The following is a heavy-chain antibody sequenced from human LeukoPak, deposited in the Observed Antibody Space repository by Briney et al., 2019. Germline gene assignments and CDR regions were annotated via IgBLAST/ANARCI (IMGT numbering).Heavy chain of an antibody. D-gene: IGHD1-26*01. V-gene: IGHV3-30*03. Sequence: GGSLRLSCAASGFTFSSYGMHWVRQAPGKGLEYVAVISYDGSNKYYTDSVKGRFTISRDNSKNTVYLQMNSLRAEDTAVYYCARVTSGTRDFDYWGQGTLVTVSS. CDR1: GFTFSSYG. CDR2: ISYDGSNK. CDR3: ARVTSGTRDFDY. J-gene: IGHJ4*02.